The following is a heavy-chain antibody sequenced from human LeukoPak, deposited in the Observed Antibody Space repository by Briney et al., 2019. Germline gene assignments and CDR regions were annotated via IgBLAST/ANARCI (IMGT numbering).Heavy chain of an antibody. CDR3: ARSAINDFWNGYYHVDY. J-gene: IGHJ4*02. Sequence: ASVKVSCKASGYTFTSYDINWVRQATGQGLEWMGWMNPNSGNTGYAQKFQGRVTMTRNTSISTAYMELSSLRSEDTAVYYCARSAINDFWNGYYHVDYWGQGTLVTVSS. D-gene: IGHD3-3*01. CDR2: MNPNSGNT. V-gene: IGHV1-8*01. CDR1: GYTFTSYD.